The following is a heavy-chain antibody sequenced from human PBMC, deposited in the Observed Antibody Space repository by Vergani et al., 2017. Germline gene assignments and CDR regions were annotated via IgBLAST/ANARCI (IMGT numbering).Heavy chain of an antibody. CDR3: AKDGRENSDYGYFDY. V-gene: IGHV3-30*02. Sequence: QVQLVETGGGVVQPGGSLRLYCATSGFSFNTYGAHWVRQAPGKGLEWVAFIGYDGRIKYNVDSVKGRFTISRDTSKKTLSLQMRSLRADATAVYYCAKDGRENSDYGYFDYWGQGTLVTVSS. D-gene: IGHD4-17*01. CDR1: GFSFNTYG. J-gene: IGHJ4*02. CDR2: IGYDGRIK.